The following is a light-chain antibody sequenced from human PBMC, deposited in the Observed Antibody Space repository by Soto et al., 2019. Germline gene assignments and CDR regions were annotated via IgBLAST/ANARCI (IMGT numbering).Light chain of an antibody. CDR3: QQRSNWPLFT. CDR2: DAS. CDR1: QSVSSY. J-gene: IGKJ3*01. Sequence: EIVLTQSPATLSLSPGERATLSCRASQSVSSYLAWYQQKPGQAPRLLIYDASNRATGIPARFSGSGSGTDFNLTISSREPEDFAVYYCQQRSNWPLFTFGPGTKVDIK. V-gene: IGKV3-11*01.